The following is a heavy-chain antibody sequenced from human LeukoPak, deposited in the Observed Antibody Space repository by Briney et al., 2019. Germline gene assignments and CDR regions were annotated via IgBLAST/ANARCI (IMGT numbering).Heavy chain of an antibody. CDR1: GLTFSSYA. CDR3: APVRGVNRNPLKY. CDR2: ISGSGGST. J-gene: IGHJ4*02. V-gene: IGHV3-23*01. D-gene: IGHD3-10*01. Sequence: GGSLRLSCAASGLTFSSYAMSWVRQAPGKGLEWVSAISGSGGSTYYADSVKGRFTISRDNSKNTLYLQMNSLRAEDTAVYYCAPVRGVNRNPLKYWGQGTLVTVSS.